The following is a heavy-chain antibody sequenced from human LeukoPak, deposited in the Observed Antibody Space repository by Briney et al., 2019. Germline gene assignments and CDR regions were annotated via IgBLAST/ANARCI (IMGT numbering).Heavy chain of an antibody. CDR1: GFTFSSYG. D-gene: IGHD3-22*01. J-gene: IGHJ4*02. Sequence: SGGSLRLSCAASGFTFSSYGMSWVRQAPGKGLEWVSAISGSGGSTYYADSVKGRFTISRDNSKNTLYFQMNSLRAEDTAVYYCARGHYYDSSGLDYWGQGTLVTVSS. CDR2: ISGSGGST. CDR3: ARGHYYDSSGLDY. V-gene: IGHV3-23*01.